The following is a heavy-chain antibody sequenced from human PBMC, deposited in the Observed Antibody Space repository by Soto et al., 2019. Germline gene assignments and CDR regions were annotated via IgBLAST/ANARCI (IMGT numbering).Heavy chain of an antibody. Sequence: QVQLVQSGAEVKKPGSSVEVSCKASGGTFSSYAISWVRQAPGQGLEWMGGIIPIFGTANYAQKFQGRVTITADESTSTAYMELSSLRSEDTAVYYCASELTTVTNNWFDHWGLGTLVTVSS. V-gene: IGHV1-69*01. CDR2: IIPIFGTA. CDR3: ASELTTVTNNWFDH. D-gene: IGHD4-4*01. J-gene: IGHJ5*02. CDR1: GGTFSSYA.